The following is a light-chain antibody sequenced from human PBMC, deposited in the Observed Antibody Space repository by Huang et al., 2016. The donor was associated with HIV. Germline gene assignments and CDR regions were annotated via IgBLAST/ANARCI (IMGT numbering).Light chain of an antibody. CDR1: QSVYSSSTSKDY. CDR2: WAS. V-gene: IGKV4-1*01. J-gene: IGKJ1*01. Sequence: DIIMTQSPYSLAVSLGERATLNFRSSQSVYSSSTSKDYMAWFQQKPGQPPRLLLFWASTREAGVPDRFSGSGSETHFTLTIANLEAEDAAIYYCQQYYSSPLTFGQGTRVEVK. CDR3: QQYYSSPLT.